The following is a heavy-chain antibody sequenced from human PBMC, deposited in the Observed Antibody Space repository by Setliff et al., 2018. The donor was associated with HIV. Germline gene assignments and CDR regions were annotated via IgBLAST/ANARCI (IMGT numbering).Heavy chain of an antibody. J-gene: IGHJ4*02. V-gene: IGHV3-21*01. CDR1: GFKFHNYG. D-gene: IGHD6-19*01. CDR2: ISGSSVFI. Sequence: PGGSLRLSCAASGFKFHNYGMNWVRQAPGKGPEWVSSISGSSVFIFYADSVKGRFTIARDDAKNSLYLQMNSLRADDTAVYYCTRVGSSGWTPFEYWGQGTLVTVSS. CDR3: TRVGSSGWTPFEY.